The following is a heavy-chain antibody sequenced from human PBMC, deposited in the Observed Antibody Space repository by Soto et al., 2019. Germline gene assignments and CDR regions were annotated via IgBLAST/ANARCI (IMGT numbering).Heavy chain of an antibody. Sequence: QVQLVQSGAEFKKPGSSVKLSCRASGGTFSSYTLNWVRQAPGQGLQWMGKIVPLVDIANYEQKLQGRVTITADKSTNTVSMELNSLISEDTAVYYCARSRGFATRLASFDLWGPGTRVTVSS. J-gene: IGHJ4*02. V-gene: IGHV1-69*02. CDR2: IVPLVDIA. CDR1: GGTFSSYT. CDR3: ARSRGFATRLASFDL.